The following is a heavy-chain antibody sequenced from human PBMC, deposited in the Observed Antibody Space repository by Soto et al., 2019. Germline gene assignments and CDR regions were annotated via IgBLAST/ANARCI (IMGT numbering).Heavy chain of an antibody. CDR1: GFTFSSYS. CDR2: ISSSSSTT. J-gene: IGHJ4*02. CDR3: ARGLYYYDSRGYWGY. V-gene: IGHV3-48*02. D-gene: IGHD3-22*01. Sequence: GGSLRLSCAASGFTFSSYSMNWVRQAPGKGLEWVSYISSSSSTTYYADSVKGRFTISRDNAKNSLYLQMNSLRDEDTAVYYCARGLYYYDSRGYWGYWGQGTLVTVSS.